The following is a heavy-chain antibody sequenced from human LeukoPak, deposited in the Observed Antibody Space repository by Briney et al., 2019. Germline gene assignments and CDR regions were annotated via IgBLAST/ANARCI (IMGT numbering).Heavy chain of an antibody. V-gene: IGHV4-39*01. Sequence: SETLSLTCTVSGGSISSRPYCWGWIRQPPGKGLEWLGSFYYSGSTSYRSSLKSRLSISVDTSKNQISLKLSSVTAADTAVYYCTRLVVSSWYHEVLLGRDYWGQGTLVTVSS. D-gene: IGHD6-13*01. CDR2: FYYSGST. CDR3: TRLVVSSWYHEVLLGRDY. J-gene: IGHJ4*02. CDR1: GGSISSRPYC.